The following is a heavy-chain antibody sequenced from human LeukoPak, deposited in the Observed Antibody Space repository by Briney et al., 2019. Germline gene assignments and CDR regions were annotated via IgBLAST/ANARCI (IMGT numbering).Heavy chain of an antibody. CDR2: IIPIFGTA. CDR1: GGTFSSYA. CDR3: ARTRVSLWFGEQINWFDP. J-gene: IGHJ5*02. D-gene: IGHD3-10*01. V-gene: IGHV1-69*06. Sequence: GASVKVSCKASGGTFSSYAISWVRQAPGQGLEWMGGIIPIFGTANYAQKFQGRVTITADKSTSTAYMELSSLRSEDTAVYYCARTRVSLWFGEQINWFDPWGQGTLVTVSS.